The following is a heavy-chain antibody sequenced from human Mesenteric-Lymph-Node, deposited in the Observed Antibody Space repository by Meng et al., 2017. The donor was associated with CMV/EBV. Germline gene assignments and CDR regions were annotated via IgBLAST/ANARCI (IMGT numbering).Heavy chain of an antibody. J-gene: IGHJ3*02. Sequence: SETLSLTCAVYGGSFSGYYWSWIRQPPGKGLEWIGEINHSGSTNYNPSLKSRVTISVDTSKNQFSLKLSSVTAADTAVYYCARRYCSSTSCPYSSSPERAFDIWGQGTMVTVSS. CDR2: INHSGST. CDR3: ARRYCSSTSCPYSSSPERAFDI. D-gene: IGHD2-2*01. CDR1: GGSFSGYY. V-gene: IGHV4-34*01.